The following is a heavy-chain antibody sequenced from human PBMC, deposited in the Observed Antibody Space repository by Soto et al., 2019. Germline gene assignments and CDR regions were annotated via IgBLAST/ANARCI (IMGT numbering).Heavy chain of an antibody. Sequence: EAQLVESGGGLVKPGGSLRVSCAASGFNFSTYTMNWVRQAPGKGLEWVSSISGNNVYLYYADSVKGRFSISRDNAKDPPTPQMNSLRTEDTANYYCAKERCSCGSCYRTYAFDMWGQGTLVTVSS. J-gene: IGHJ3*02. D-gene: IGHD2-15*01. CDR1: GFNFSTYT. CDR2: ISGNNVYL. CDR3: AKERCSCGSCYRTYAFDM. V-gene: IGHV3-21*01.